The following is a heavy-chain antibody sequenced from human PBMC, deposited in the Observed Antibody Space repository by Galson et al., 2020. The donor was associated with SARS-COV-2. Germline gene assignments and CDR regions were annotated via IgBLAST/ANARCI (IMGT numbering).Heavy chain of an antibody. J-gene: IGHJ3*02. Sequence: TGGSLRLSCTASGFTFSSTWMSWVRQDPGKGLERVANIKNDGSEKNYVDPVKGRFTISRDNAKNSLYLQMNRLRAEDTAVYYCALFPYAFDMWGKGTMVTVSS. CDR2: IKNDGSEK. D-gene: IGHD2-21*01. V-gene: IGHV3-7*01. CDR1: GFTFSSTW. CDR3: ALFPYAFDM.